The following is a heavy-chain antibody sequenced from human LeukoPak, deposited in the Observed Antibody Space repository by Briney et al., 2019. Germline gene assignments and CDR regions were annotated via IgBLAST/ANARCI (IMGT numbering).Heavy chain of an antibody. V-gene: IGHV3-48*03. Sequence: GGSLRLSCAASGFTFSRYEIHWVRQAPGKGLEWVSKIGGIGSIMYADSVKGRFTISTDSAKSSVYLQMNSLSAEDTAVYYCARRLAYYGMDVWGQGTTVTVSS. J-gene: IGHJ6*02. CDR2: IGGIGSIM. CDR1: GFTFSRYE. CDR3: ARRLAYYGMDV.